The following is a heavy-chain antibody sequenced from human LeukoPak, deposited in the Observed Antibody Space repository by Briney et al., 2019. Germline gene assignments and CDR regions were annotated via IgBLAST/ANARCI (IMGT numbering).Heavy chain of an antibody. CDR3: ARASLRTYTYGFTHDAFDI. Sequence: SQTLSLTCTVSGGSISSGGYYWSWIRQPAGKGLEWIGRIYTSGSTNYNPSLKSRVTISVDTSKNHFSLKLSSVTADDTALYYCARASLRTYTYGFTHDAFDIWGQGTMVTVSS. V-gene: IGHV4-61*02. CDR2: IYTSGST. CDR1: GGSISSGGYY. J-gene: IGHJ3*02. D-gene: IGHD5-18*01.